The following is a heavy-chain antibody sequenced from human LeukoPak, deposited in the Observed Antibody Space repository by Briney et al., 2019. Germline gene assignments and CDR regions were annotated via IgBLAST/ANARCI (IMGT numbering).Heavy chain of an antibody. Sequence: PGGSLRLSCAASGFTFSSYGMHWVRQAPGKGLEWVAVISYDGSNKYYADSVKGRFTISRDNSKNTLYLQMNSLRAEDTAVYYCAKVGRVGATNPFDYWGQGTLVTVSS. V-gene: IGHV3-30*18. J-gene: IGHJ4*02. CDR3: AKVGRVGATNPFDY. D-gene: IGHD1-26*01. CDR2: ISYDGSNK. CDR1: GFTFSSYG.